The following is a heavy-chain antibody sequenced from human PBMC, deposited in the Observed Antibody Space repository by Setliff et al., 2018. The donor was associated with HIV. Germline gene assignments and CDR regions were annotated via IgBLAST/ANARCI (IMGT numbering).Heavy chain of an antibody. CDR2: IYYNGSS. Sequence: SETLSLTCTVSGDSIASGCSYWSWIRQHPGKGLEWIGNIYYNGSSYHNPSLKSRVSISLDTSKNQFSLNLRSVTAADTAVYYCARNPGGHIPLDHWGQGALVTVSS. CDR1: GDSIASGCSY. J-gene: IGHJ4*02. D-gene: IGHD3-16*01. CDR3: ARNPGGHIPLDH. V-gene: IGHV4-31*03.